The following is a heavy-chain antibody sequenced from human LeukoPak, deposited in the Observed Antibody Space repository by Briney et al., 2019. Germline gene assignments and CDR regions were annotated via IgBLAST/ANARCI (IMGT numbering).Heavy chain of an antibody. J-gene: IGHJ4*02. CDR3: ARWASISREPGGFFDH. CDR2: FCLGRDT. V-gene: IGHV4-38-2*02. Sequence: SETLSLTCTVSGDSVTNDFFWGWVRQPQGKELEWIGSFCLGRDTYYRPSLKSRVTISVDTSKNQFSLNLNSVTAADTAVYYCARWASISREPGGFFDHWGQGTLVTVSS. D-gene: IGHD1-14*01. CDR1: GDSVTNDFF.